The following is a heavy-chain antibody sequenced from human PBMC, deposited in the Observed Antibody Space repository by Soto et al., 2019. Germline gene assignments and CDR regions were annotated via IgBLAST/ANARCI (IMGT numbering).Heavy chain of an antibody. V-gene: IGHV4-31*03. CDR2: IYDNGIT. J-gene: IGHJ6*02. CDR1: GGSISGGRYY. Sequence: QVLLQESGPGLVKPSQTLSLTCNVSGGSISGGRYYWNWIRQHPGKGLEWIGNIYDNGITYYNPSLKSRVIISEDTSKNQFSLRLSSVTAADTAVYYCTRDRGFGMDVWGQGTTVTVSS. CDR3: TRDRGFGMDV.